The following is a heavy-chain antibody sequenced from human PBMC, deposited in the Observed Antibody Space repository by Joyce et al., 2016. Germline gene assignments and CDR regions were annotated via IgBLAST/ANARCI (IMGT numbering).Heavy chain of an antibody. J-gene: IGHJ4*02. V-gene: IGHV3-7*01. D-gene: IGHD2-21*01. CDR3: ARESLLQGFFNY. CDR1: GFHFSSYW. CDR2: IRQDGSEK. Sequence: EVQLVESGGGLVQPGGSLRLSCAASGFHFSSYWMSWVRQAPGKGLEWVANIRQDGSEKYYLDSVKGRFTISRDNAKNSLYLQMSSLRAEDTAVYYCARESLLQGFFNYWGQGTLVTVSS.